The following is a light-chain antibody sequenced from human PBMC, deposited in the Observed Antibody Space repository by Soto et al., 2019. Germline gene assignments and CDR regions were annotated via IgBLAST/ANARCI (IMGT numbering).Light chain of an antibody. CDR1: QGVTTN. J-gene: IGKJ5*01. CDR2: DVS. Sequence: EIVMTQSPGTLSVSPGERATLSCRAGQGVTTNFAWYQQKSGQSPRLLIYDVSIRATGVPARFSGTGSETDFTLTISGLQSEDSAVYFCQLYNNWPFSFGKGTRLEIK. V-gene: IGKV3-15*01. CDR3: QLYNNWPFS.